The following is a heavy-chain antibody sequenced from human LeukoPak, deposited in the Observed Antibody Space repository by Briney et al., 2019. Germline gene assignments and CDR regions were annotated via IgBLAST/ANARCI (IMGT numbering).Heavy chain of an antibody. J-gene: IGHJ4*02. CDR1: GFTFSSYE. CDR2: ISSSGSTI. D-gene: IGHD4-17*01. CDR3: ARTRSVTPPFDY. Sequence: EGSLRLSCAASGFTFSSYEMNWVRQAPGKGLEWVSYISSSGSTIYYADSVRGRFTISRDNAKNSLYLQMNSLRAEDTAVYYCARTRSVTPPFDYWGQGTLVTVSS. V-gene: IGHV3-48*03.